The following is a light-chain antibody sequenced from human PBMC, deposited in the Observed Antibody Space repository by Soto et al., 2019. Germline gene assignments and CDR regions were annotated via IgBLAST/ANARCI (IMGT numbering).Light chain of an antibody. CDR2: AAS. J-gene: IGKJ5*01. V-gene: IGKV1-9*01. Sequence: DIQLTQSPSFLSASAGDRVTITCRASQGISSYLAWYQQKPGKAPELLIYAASTLQSGVPSRFSGSGSGTEFTLTISSLQPEDFATYFCQQLNTYPITFGQGTRLEIK. CDR3: QQLNTYPIT. CDR1: QGISSY.